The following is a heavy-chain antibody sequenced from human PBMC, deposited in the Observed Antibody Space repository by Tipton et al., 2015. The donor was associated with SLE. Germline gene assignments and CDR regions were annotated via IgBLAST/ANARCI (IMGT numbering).Heavy chain of an antibody. CDR2: IYYTGTS. CDR1: GGTISSSNYY. V-gene: IGHV4-39*07. CDR3: TRGLYNTNWFWFDP. D-gene: IGHD6-13*01. J-gene: IGHJ5*02. Sequence: TLSLTCTVSGGTISSSNYYWGWIRQPPGKGLEWIGTIYYTGTSYHNTSLESRITMSADTSKNEISLKLSSVTAADTAVYFCTRGLYNTNWFWFDPWGQGTLVIVSS.